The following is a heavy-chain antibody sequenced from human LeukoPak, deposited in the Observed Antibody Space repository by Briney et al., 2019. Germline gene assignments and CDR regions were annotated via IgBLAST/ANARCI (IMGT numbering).Heavy chain of an antibody. CDR1: GFTFTSYP. V-gene: IGHV3-30-3*01. CDR3: ASIYSSGYSYFDY. CDR2: ISDDGNNK. Sequence: PGRSLRLSCAASGFTFTSYPIHWVRQAPGKGLDWVAVISDDGNNKYYSDSVKGRFTISRDNSKNTLYLQMNSLRAEDTAVYYCASIYSSGYSYFDYWGPGTLVTVSS. D-gene: IGHD5-18*01. J-gene: IGHJ4*02.